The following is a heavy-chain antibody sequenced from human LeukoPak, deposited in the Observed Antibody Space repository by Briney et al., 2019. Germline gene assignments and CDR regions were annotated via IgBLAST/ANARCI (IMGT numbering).Heavy chain of an antibody. CDR2: ISYSGSS. V-gene: IGHV4-39*07. CDR3: ARERGVSDFDY. Sequence: PSETLSLTCTVSGGSIISSIYYWGWIRQSPGKGLDWIGSISYSGSSFCKPSLKSRVTIAVDTSKSQFSLRLSSVTAADTAFYYCARERGVSDFDYWGQGTLVTVSS. CDR1: GGSIISSIYY. D-gene: IGHD6-13*01. J-gene: IGHJ4*02.